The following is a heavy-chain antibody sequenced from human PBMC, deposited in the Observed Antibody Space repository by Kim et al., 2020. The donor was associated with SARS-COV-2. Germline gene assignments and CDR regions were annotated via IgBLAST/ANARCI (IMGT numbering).Heavy chain of an antibody. V-gene: IGHV3-48*02. J-gene: IGHJ4*02. Sequence: YADSVKGRLTISRDKAKNSLYLHMNSLRDEDTAVYYCARGGVRGVVNCDYWGQGTLVTVSS. D-gene: IGHD3-10*01. CDR3: ARGGVRGVVNCDY.